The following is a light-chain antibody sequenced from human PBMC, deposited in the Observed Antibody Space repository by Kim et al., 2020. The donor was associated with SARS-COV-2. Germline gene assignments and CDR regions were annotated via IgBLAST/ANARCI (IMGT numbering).Light chain of an antibody. CDR3: QAWESSTYV. CDR2: QDS. V-gene: IGLV3-1*01. CDR1: KLGDKY. Sequence: SSELTQPPSVSVSPGQTASITCSGDKLGDKYACWYQQKPGQSPVLVIYQDSKRPSGIPERFSGSNSGNTATLTISGTQAMDEADYYCQAWESSTYV. J-gene: IGLJ1*01.